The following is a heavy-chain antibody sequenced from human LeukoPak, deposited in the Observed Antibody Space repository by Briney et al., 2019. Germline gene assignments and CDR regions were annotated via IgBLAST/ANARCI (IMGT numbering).Heavy chain of an antibody. Sequence: SETLSLTCTVSGGSISSGGYYWSWIRQHPGKGLEWIGYIYYSGSTNYNPSLKSRVTISVDTSKNQFSLKLSSVTAADTAVYYCARESIAARRSFGYWGQGTLVTVSS. CDR3: ARESIAARRSFGY. CDR2: IYYSGST. CDR1: GGSISSGGYY. V-gene: IGHV4-61*08. D-gene: IGHD6-6*01. J-gene: IGHJ4*02.